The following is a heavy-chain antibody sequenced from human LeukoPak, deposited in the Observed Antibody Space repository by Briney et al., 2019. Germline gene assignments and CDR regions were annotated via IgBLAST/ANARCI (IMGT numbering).Heavy chain of an antibody. Sequence: SETLSLTCTVSGGSISSGGYYWSWIRQPPGKGLEWIGYIYHSGSTYYNPSLKSRVTISVDRSKNQFSLKLSSVTAADTAVYYCARDHNGGYFDLWGRGTLVTVSS. CDR2: IYHSGST. CDR1: GGSISSGGYY. J-gene: IGHJ2*01. D-gene: IGHD2-8*01. CDR3: ARDHNGGYFDL. V-gene: IGHV4-30-2*01.